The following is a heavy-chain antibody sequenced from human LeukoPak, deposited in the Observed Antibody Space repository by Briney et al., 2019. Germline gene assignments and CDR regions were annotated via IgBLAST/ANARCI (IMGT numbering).Heavy chain of an antibody. CDR2: IISRSSSI. CDR1: GFTFSNYN. V-gene: IGHV3-48*01. CDR3: ARDSRFGKLLIPYFDY. Sequence: GGSLRLSCAASGFTFSNYNMNWVRQAPGKGLEWVSYIISRSSSIYYADSVKGRFTISRDNAQNSLYLQMNSLRGEDTAVYYCARDSRFGKLLIPYFDYWGQGTLVTVSS. D-gene: IGHD3-10*01. J-gene: IGHJ4*02.